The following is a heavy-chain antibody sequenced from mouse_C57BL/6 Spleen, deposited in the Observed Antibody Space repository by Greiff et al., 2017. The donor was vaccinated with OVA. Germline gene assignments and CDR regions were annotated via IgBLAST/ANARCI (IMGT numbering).Heavy chain of an antibody. Sequence: DVKLVESGGGLVQPGGSLKLSCAASGFTFSDYYMYWVRQTPEKRLEWVAYISNGGGSTYYPDTVKGRFTISRDNAKNTLYLQMSRLKSEDTAMYYCARRAYDPYYAMDYWGQGTSVTVSS. J-gene: IGHJ4*01. CDR2: ISNGGGST. D-gene: IGHD2-12*01. V-gene: IGHV5-12*01. CDR1: GFTFSDYY. CDR3: ARRAYDPYYAMDY.